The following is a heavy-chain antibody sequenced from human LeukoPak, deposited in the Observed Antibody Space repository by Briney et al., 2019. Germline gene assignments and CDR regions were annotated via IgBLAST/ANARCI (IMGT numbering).Heavy chain of an antibody. Sequence: GGSLRLSCAASGFTFSSYWMSWVRQAPGKGLEWVANIKQDGSEKYYVDSVKGRFTISRDNAKNSPYLQMNSLRAEDTAVYYCARVSFYSSGWYGGYYYYGMDVWGQGTAVTVSS. D-gene: IGHD6-19*01. J-gene: IGHJ6*02. CDR3: ARVSFYSSGWYGGYYYYGMDV. CDR2: IKQDGSEK. CDR1: GFTFSSYW. V-gene: IGHV3-7*03.